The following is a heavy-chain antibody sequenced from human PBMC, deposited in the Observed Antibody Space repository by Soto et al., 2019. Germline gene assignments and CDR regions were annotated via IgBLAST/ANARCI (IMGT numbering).Heavy chain of an antibody. CDR3: ARVGGVAARTFDY. J-gene: IGHJ4*02. V-gene: IGHV4-59*01. Sequence: SETLSLTCTVSGGSISPFYWSWVRQPPGKGLEWIGYLYYSGNTNYNPSLKSRVTISVDAPKNQVSLRLTSVTAADTAVYYCARVGGVAARTFDYWGQGTVVTVSS. CDR1: GGSISPFY. D-gene: IGHD2-15*01. CDR2: LYYSGNT.